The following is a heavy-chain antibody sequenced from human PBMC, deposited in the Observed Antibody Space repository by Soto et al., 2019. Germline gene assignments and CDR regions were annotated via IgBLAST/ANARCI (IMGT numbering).Heavy chain of an antibody. J-gene: IGHJ4*02. CDR3: ARLMGAATGADY. D-gene: IGHD2-8*02. CDR2: IYPGDSDI. CDR1: GYRFTNYW. Sequence: PGESLKISCLGSGYRFTNYWIGWVRQMPGKGLEWMGIIYPGDSDIRYSPSFQGQVTMSADKSITTAYLQWSSLKASDTAMYYCARLMGAATGADYWGQGTLVTVSS. V-gene: IGHV5-51*01.